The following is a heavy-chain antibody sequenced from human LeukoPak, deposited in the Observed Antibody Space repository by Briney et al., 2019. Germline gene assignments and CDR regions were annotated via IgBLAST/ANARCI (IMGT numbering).Heavy chain of an antibody. CDR1: GYTFTSYG. CDR3: ARGPYCSGGSCYSVDY. J-gene: IGHJ4*02. V-gene: IGHV1-18*01. CDR2: ISAYNGNT. D-gene: IGHD2-15*01. Sequence: GASVKVSCKASGYTFTSYGISWVRQAPGQGLEWMGWISAYNGNTNYAQKLQGRVTMTTDRSTSTAYMELRSLRSDDTAVYYCARGPYCSGGSCYSVDYWGQGTLVTVSS.